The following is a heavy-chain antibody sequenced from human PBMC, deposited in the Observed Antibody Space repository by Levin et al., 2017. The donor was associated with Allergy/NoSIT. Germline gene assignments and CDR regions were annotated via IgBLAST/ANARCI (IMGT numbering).Heavy chain of an antibody. CDR1: GFTFSNYY. V-gene: IGHV3-74*01. J-gene: IGHJ4*02. D-gene: IGHD2-2*01. CDR3: ARGGCSSTSCLDY. CDR2: NNSGESDT. Sequence: GGSLRLSCSASGFTFSNYYMHWVRQVPGKGLVWVSYNNSGESDTNYADSVKGRFAISRDNAKNTLYLQMNSLGAEDTAVYYCARGGCSSTSCLDYWGQGTLVTVSS.